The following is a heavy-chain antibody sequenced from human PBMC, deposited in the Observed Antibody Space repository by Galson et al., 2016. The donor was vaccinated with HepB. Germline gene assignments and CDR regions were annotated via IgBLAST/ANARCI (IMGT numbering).Heavy chain of an antibody. D-gene: IGHD2-15*01. CDR1: GGSISTYY. J-gene: IGHJ6*02. CDR2: VYYSGST. V-gene: IGHV4-59*01. Sequence: SETLSLTCTVSGGSISTYYWGWIRQSPGNGLEWIGYVYYSGSTNYNPSLKSRVSISVDASKNQFSLKLNSVTAADTAVYYCAREAGVLLDVWGQGTPVTVSS. CDR3: AREAGVLLDV.